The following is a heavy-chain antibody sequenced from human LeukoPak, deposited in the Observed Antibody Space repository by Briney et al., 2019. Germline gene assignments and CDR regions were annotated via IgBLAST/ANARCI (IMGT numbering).Heavy chain of an antibody. D-gene: IGHD4-17*01. Sequence: SETLSLTCTVSGGSISSYYWSWVRQHPEKGLEWIGYIYYSGTAYYNPSLKSRVTMSVDTSKNQFSLKLDSVTAADTAVYYCARFSNDHGVKFDYWGQGTLVTVSS. CDR1: GGSISSYY. CDR2: IYYSGTA. CDR3: ARFSNDHGVKFDY. J-gene: IGHJ4*02. V-gene: IGHV4-59*06.